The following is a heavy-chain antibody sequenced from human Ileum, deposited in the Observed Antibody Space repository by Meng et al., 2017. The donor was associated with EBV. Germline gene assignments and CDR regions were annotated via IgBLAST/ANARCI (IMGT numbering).Heavy chain of an antibody. CDR2: VSHIRNH. D-gene: IGHD2-21*02. V-gene: IGHV4-39*01. Sequence: GLVGLSDSLALTWTVSGDYLSMYLYHCDRPLQGPGVGLEWTVDVSHIRNHYYNPSISSRATISVDTSQYKLSLSLPSVPAADTAVYYCTSRPLCGGDCMGWFDHWGKGTLVTVSS. CDR3: TSRPLCGGDCMGWFDH. J-gene: IGHJ5*02. CDR1: GDYLSMYLYH.